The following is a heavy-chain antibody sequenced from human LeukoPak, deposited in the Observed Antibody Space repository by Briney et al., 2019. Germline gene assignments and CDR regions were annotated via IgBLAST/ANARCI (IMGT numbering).Heavy chain of an antibody. CDR2: ISAYNGNT. J-gene: IGHJ4*02. V-gene: IGHV1-18*01. D-gene: IGHD2-15*01. Sequence: ASVKVSCKAYGYTFTSYGISWVRQAPGQGLEWMGWISAYNGNTNYAQKLQGRVTMTKDTSTSTAYMELRSLRSDDTAVYYCARDPSVHCSGGSCYSGTSSFDYWGQGTLVTVSS. CDR1: GYTFTSYG. CDR3: ARDPSVHCSGGSCYSGTSSFDY.